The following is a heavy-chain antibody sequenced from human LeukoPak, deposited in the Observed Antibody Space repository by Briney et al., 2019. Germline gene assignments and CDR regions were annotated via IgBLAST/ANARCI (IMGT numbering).Heavy chain of an antibody. D-gene: IGHD2-15*01. J-gene: IGHJ3*02. CDR3: ARVRYCSGGSCSGDAFDI. Sequence: PGRSLRLSCAASGFTFSSYGMHWVRQAPGKGLEWVAVLWYDGSNKYYADSVKGRVTISRDNSKNTLYLQMNSLRAEDTAVYYCARVRYCSGGSCSGDAFDIWGQGTMVTVSS. V-gene: IGHV3-33*01. CDR2: LWYDGSNK. CDR1: GFTFSSYG.